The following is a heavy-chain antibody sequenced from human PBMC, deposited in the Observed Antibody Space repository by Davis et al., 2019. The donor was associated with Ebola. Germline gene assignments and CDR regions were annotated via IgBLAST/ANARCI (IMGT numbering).Heavy chain of an antibody. V-gene: IGHV3-64*01. CDR1: GLTFSSYA. CDR3: ARVRDGYNSYLDY. D-gene: IGHD5-24*01. Sequence: RLSCAASGLTFSSYAMHWVRQAPGKGLEYVSAISSNGGSTYYANSVKGRFTISRDNSKNTLYLQMGSLRAEDMAVYYCARVRDGYNSYLDYWGQGTLVTVSS. CDR2: ISSNGGST. J-gene: IGHJ4*02.